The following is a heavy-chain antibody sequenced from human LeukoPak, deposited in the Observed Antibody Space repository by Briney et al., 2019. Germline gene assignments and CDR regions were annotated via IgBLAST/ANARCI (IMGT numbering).Heavy chain of an antibody. CDR2: ISAYNGNT. J-gene: IGHJ6*03. D-gene: IGHD6-19*01. CDR1: GYTFTSYG. CDR3: ERPYSSGSFYYYYYYMDV. V-gene: IGHV1-18*01. Sequence: ASVKVSCKASGYTFTSYGISWVRQAPGQGLEWMGWISAYNGNTNYAQKFQGRVTMTRNTSISTAYMELSSLRSEDTAVYYCERPYSSGSFYYYYYYMDVWGKGTTVTISS.